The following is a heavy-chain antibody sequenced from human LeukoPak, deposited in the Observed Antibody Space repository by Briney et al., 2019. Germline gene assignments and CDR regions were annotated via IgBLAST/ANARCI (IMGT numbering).Heavy chain of an antibody. J-gene: IGHJ3*02. D-gene: IGHD1-26*01. CDR3: ARGSSSWYVAIVGATNRAFDI. CDR2: INAGNGNT. V-gene: IGHV1-3*01. CDR1: GYTFTSYA. Sequence: ASVKVSCKASGYTFTSYAMHWVRQAPGQRLEWMGWINAGNGNTKYSQKFQGRVTITRDTSASTAYMELSSLRSEDTAVYCCARGSSSWYVAIVGATNRAFDIWGQGTMVTVSS.